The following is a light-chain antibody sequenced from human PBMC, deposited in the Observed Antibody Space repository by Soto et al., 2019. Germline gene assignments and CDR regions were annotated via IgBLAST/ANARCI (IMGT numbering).Light chain of an antibody. V-gene: IGLV1-44*01. CDR1: SSNIGSNT. CDR3: AAWDDSLNGVV. J-gene: IGLJ2*01. CDR2: DNN. Sequence: QSVLTQPPSASGTPGQRVTISCSGGSSNIGSNTVNWYQQLPGTAPKLLIYDNNQRPSGVPDRVSGSKSGTSASLAISGLQSEDEADYYCAAWDDSLNGVVFGGGTKLTVL.